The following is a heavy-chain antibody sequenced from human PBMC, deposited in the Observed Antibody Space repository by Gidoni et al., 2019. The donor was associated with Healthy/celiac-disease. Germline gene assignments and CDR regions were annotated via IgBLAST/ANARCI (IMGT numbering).Heavy chain of an antibody. Sequence: QVQLQQWGAGLLKPSETLSLTCPVYGGSFIGFVRLRIRQPPGQGLEWVGEINPSGSTNYNPSLKSRVTISVDTSKNQFSLKLSSVTAADTAVYYCARGHGDGSNMGKIKLQFYAYYFDYWGQGTLVTVSS. D-gene: IGHD1-7*01. V-gene: IGHV4-34*01. CDR3: ARGHGDGSNMGKIKLQFYAYYFDY. CDR1: GGSFIGFV. CDR2: INPSGST. J-gene: IGHJ4*02.